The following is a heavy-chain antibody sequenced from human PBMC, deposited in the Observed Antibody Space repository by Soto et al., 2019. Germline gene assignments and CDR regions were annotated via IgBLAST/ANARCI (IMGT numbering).Heavy chain of an antibody. J-gene: IGHJ6*02. CDR3: ARAVRGSSWSTTNYHYYGMDV. V-gene: IGHV3-21*06. Sequence: EVQLVESGGGLVKPGGSLRLSCAASGFTFSSYSMNWVRQAPGKGLEWVSSISSSSSYIYYADSVKGRFTISRDNAKNSLYLQMNSLRAEDTAVYHCARAVRGSSWSTTNYHYYGMDVWGQGTTVTVSS. CDR1: GFTFSSYS. D-gene: IGHD6-13*01. CDR2: ISSSSSYI.